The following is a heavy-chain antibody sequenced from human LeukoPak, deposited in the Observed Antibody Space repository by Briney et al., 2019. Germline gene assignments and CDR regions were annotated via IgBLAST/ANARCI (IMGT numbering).Heavy chain of an antibody. CDR1: GFTFGDYA. CDR2: IRSKAYGGTT. CDR3: TRDQYCSGGSCLNGVFDY. Sequence: GGSLRLSCTASGFTFGDYAMSWFRQAPGKGLEWVGFIRSKAYGGTTEYAASVKGRFTISRDGSKSIAYLQMNSLKTEDTAVYYCTRDQYCSGGSCLNGVFDYWGQGTLVTVSS. J-gene: IGHJ4*02. D-gene: IGHD2-15*01. V-gene: IGHV3-49*01.